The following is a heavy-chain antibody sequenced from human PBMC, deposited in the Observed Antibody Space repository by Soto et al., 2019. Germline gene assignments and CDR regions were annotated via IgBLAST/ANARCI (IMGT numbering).Heavy chain of an antibody. Sequence: GSLRLSCAASGFTFSDYYMSWIRQAPGKGQEWVSYISSSGSTIYYADSVKGRFTISRDNAKNSLYLQMNSLRAEDTAVYYCAREPRMGGYDYWSYYSDMDGWDKGTTVTVSS. J-gene: IGHJ6*03. CDR3: AREPRMGGYDYWSYYSDMDG. CDR1: GFTFSDYY. CDR2: ISSSGSTI. D-gene: IGHD5-12*01. V-gene: IGHV3-11*01.